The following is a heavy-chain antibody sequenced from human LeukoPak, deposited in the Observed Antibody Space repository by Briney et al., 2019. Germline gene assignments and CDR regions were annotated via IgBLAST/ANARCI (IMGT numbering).Heavy chain of an antibody. CDR3: ARHKATWSGYSHDAFDI. CDR2: IYYSGNT. V-gene: IGHV4-59*08. CDR1: GGSISTYY. Sequence: SETLSLTCIVSGGSISTYYWSWLRQPPGKGLEWIAYIYYSGNTNYNPSLKSRVTISVDTSKNHFSLKLSSVTASDTAVYYCARHKATWSGYSHDAFDIWGQGTMVTVSS. J-gene: IGHJ3*02. D-gene: IGHD3-3*01.